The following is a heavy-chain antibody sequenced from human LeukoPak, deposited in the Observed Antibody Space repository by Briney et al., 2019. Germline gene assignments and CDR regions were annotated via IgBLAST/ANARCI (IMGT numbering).Heavy chain of an antibody. D-gene: IGHD3-9*01. Sequence: PSQTLSLTCTVSGGSISSGDYYWSWIRQPPGKGLEWIGYIYYSGSTYYNPSLKSQVTISVDTSKNQFSLKLSSVTAADTAVYYCARDDTNWYFDLWGRGTLVTVSS. CDR1: GGSISSGDYY. V-gene: IGHV4-30-4*08. CDR3: ARDDTNWYFDL. J-gene: IGHJ2*01. CDR2: IYYSGST.